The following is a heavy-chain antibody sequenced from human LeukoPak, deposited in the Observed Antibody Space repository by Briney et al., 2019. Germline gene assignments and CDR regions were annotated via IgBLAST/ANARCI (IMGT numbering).Heavy chain of an antibody. V-gene: IGHV1-8*01. CDR3: ARVMTGSEDY. CDR1: GYTFTSYD. D-gene: IGHD3-10*01. Sequence: APVKVSCKASGYTFTSYDINWVRQATGQGLEWMGWMNPNSGNTGSAQKFKGRVTMTRNTSIRTAYMTLSSLRSEDTAVYYCARVMTGSEDYWGQGTLVPVSS. CDR2: MNPNSGNT. J-gene: IGHJ4*02.